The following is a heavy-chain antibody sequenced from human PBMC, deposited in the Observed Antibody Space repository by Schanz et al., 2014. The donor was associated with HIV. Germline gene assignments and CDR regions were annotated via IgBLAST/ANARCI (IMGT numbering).Heavy chain of an antibody. CDR1: GFNVSNNY. D-gene: IGHD2-8*01. V-gene: IGHV3-53*01. J-gene: IGHJ4*02. Sequence: VQLVESGGGLMQPGGSLRLSCAASGFNVSNNYVSWVRQAPGKGLEWVSVIHSDGTKYYADSVKGRFIISRDNTNNKVYLQMNSLRTEDTAMYPCTRPTRGIGSCTNGVCYGEDHWGQGTLVTVSS. CDR2: IHSDGTK. CDR3: TRPTRGIGSCTNGVCYGEDH.